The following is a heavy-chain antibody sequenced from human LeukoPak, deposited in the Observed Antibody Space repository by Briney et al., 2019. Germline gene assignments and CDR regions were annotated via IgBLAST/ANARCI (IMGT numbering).Heavy chain of an antibody. J-gene: IGHJ4*02. Sequence: SETLSLTCAVSGGSISGYYCCWIRQPPGKGLEWIGEINHSGSTNYNPSLKSRVTISVDTSKNQFSLKLSSVTAADTAVYYCARGFHRYSYGFGVYYFDYWGQGTLVTVSS. CDR3: ARGFHRYSYGFGVYYFDY. V-gene: IGHV4-34*01. CDR2: INHSGST. CDR1: GGSISGYY. D-gene: IGHD5-18*01.